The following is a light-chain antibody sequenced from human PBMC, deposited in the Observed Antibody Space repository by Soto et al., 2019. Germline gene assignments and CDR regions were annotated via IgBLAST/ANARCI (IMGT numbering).Light chain of an antibody. CDR3: MQGTSWPWT. V-gene: IGKV2-30*01. J-gene: IGKJ1*01. CDR1: QSLVKTDGITY. CDR2: RVS. Sequence: DVVMSQSPLSLPVTLGQPASISCRSSQSLVKTDGITYLNWFHQRPGQSPRRLINRVSRRDFGVPDRFRGSGSGKDFTLKISRVEAEDVGVYYCMQGTSWPWTFGQGTKVDIK.